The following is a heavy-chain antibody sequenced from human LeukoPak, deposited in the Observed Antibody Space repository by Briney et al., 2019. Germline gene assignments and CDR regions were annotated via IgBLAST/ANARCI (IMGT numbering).Heavy chain of an antibody. CDR3: GGAGMEDYYYYGMDV. CDR2: IYSGGST. J-gene: IGHJ6*02. Sequence: GGSLRLSCAASGFTVSSNYMSWVRQAPGKGLEWVSVIYSGGSTYYADSVKGRFTISRDISKNTLYLQMNSLRAEDTAVYYCGGAGMEDYYYYGMDVWGQGTTVTVSS. CDR1: GFTVSSNY. D-gene: IGHD1-1*01. V-gene: IGHV3-53*01.